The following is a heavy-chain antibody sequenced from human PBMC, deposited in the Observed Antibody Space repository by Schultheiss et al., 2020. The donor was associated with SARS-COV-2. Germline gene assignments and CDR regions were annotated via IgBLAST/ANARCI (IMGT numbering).Heavy chain of an antibody. CDR2: IFHSGST. CDR3: ARALFGDFLF. V-gene: IGHV4-59*08. CDR1: GGSISSYY. Sequence: SETLSLTCTVSGGSISSYYWSWIRQPPGKGLEWIGNIFHSGSTYYKPSLKSRVTISVDTSKNQFSLRVSSVTAADTAVYYCARALFGDFLFWGQGALVTVSS. D-gene: IGHD3-10*01. J-gene: IGHJ4*02.